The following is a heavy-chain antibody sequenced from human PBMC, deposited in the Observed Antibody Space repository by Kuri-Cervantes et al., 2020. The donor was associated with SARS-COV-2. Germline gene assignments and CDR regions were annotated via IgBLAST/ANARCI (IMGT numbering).Heavy chain of an antibody. CDR1: GGSFSGYY. V-gene: IGHV4-34*01. D-gene: IGHD3-22*01. J-gene: IGHJ4*02. Sequence: GSLRLSCAVYGGSFSGYYWSWIRQPPGKGLEWIGEINHSGSTNYNPSLKSRVTISVDTSKNQFSLKLSSVTAADTAVYYCARGRNYYDSSGHFYYFDYWGQGTLVTVSS. CDR3: ARGRNYYDSSGHFYYFDY. CDR2: INHSGST.